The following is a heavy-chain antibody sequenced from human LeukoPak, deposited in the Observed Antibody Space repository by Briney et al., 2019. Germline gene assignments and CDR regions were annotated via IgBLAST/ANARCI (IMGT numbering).Heavy chain of an antibody. CDR3: ARTVGAIYYYYMDV. V-gene: IGHV1-18*01. D-gene: IGHD1-26*01. J-gene: IGHJ6*03. CDR2: VSPSHTTR. CDR1: GYTFRQYS. Sequence: GASVKVSCKASGYTFRQYSISWVRQAPGKGLEWMGWVSPSHTTRVYAQQFQGRVTMTADTNTNTVSMELRSLRSDDTAVYYCARTVGAIYYYYMDVWGKGTTVTVSS.